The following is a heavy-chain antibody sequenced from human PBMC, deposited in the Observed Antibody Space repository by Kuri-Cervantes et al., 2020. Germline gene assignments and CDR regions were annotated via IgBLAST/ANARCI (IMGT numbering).Heavy chain of an antibody. V-gene: IGHV4-34*01. CDR1: GGSFNDFY. CDR3: ARGRMVQGQTRRWFDP. Sequence: SETLSLTCAVYGGSFNDFYWTWIRQPPGKGLEWIGEINHSGSTNYNPSLKSRVTISVDTSKNQFSLKLSPVTAADTAVYYCARGRMVQGQTRRWFDPWGQGTLVTVSS. CDR2: INHSGST. J-gene: IGHJ5*02. D-gene: IGHD3-10*01.